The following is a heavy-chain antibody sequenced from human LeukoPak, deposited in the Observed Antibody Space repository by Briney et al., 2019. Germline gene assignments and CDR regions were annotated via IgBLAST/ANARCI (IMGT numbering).Heavy chain of an antibody. CDR3: AKDGERWLQFVTCWFDP. Sequence: GGSLRLSCAGSGFTFRTYGMHWVRQAPGRGLEWVAFSRYDGINEYYADSVKGRFTISRDNSKNTLYLQMNSLRAEDTAVYYCAKDGERWLQFVTCWFDPWGQGTLVTVSS. V-gene: IGHV3-30*02. J-gene: IGHJ5*02. CDR2: SRYDGINE. CDR1: GFTFRTYG. D-gene: IGHD5-24*01.